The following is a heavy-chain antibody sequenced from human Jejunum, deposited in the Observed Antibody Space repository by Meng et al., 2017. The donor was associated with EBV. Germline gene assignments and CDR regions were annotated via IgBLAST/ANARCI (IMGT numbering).Heavy chain of an antibody. D-gene: IGHD2-2*01. J-gene: IGHJ4*02. CDR3: AKAGCSTTDCHGGYFDH. CDR2: ISGSAGST. V-gene: IGHV3-23*01. CDR1: GFTFSNFA. Sequence: EVQLLNSGGDLVQPXGSLRRSCAASGFTFSNFAMSWVRQAPEKGLEWVSAISGSAGSTYYADSVKGRFTISRDNSKNTLYLQLNSLRAEDTAVYYCAKAGCSTTDCHGGYFDHWGQGTLVTVSS.